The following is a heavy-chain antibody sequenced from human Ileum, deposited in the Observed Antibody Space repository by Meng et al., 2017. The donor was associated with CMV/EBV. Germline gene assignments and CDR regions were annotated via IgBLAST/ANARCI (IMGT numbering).Heavy chain of an antibody. J-gene: IGHJ4*02. CDR2: IYTSGSS. D-gene: IGHD7-27*01. V-gene: IGHV4-4*07. CDR1: GGSMSSYY. CDR3: AREGPTNWGRALDY. Sequence: VGLQGPGPGLVKPSETLSLTCTVSGGSMSSYYWSWIRQPAGKGLEWIGRIYTSGSSNYNSSLKSRVTMSVDTSKNQFSMKLNSVTAADTAVYYCAREGPTNWGRALDYWGQGTLVTVSS.